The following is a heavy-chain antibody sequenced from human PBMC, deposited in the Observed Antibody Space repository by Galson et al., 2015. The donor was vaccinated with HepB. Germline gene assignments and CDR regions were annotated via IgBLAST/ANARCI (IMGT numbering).Heavy chain of an antibody. CDR1: GGAFSRDG. CDR2: IIPIFGTA. J-gene: IGHJ6*02. CDR3: ARGPSRHVVSPDWDYIPMDV. Sequence: SVKVSCKASGGAFSRDGISWVRQAPGQGLEWIGAIIPIFGTANYAQKFQGRVTITAAESTTTAYMELKSLTFEDTAIYYCARGPSRHVVSPDWDYIPMDVWGQGTTVTVSS. V-gene: IGHV1-69*13. D-gene: IGHD4-11*01.